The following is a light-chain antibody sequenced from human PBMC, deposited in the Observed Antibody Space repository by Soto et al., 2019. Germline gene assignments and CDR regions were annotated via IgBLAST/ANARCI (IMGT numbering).Light chain of an antibody. J-gene: IGKJ1*01. CDR3: QQYNSYS. CDR1: QSAGNS. Sequence: EIVMTQSPATLSVSPVETASLSCRASQSAGNSLAWYQQKPGQAPRLLIYYISTRATGIPARFSGSGSGTEFTLTISSLQPDDFATYYRQQYNSYSFGQGTKVDIK. CDR2: YIS. V-gene: IGKV3D-15*01.